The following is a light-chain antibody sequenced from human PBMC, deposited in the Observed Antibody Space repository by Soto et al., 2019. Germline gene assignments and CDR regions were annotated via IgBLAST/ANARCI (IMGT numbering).Light chain of an antibody. CDR3: QQRSNWIT. CDR1: QSVSNY. CDR2: GAS. J-gene: IGKJ5*01. V-gene: IGKV3-11*01. Sequence: DIVLTQSPATLSLSPGERATLSCRASQSVSNYLAWYQQKLGQAPRLLIYGASSRATGIPARFSGSGSGTDFTLTISSLEPEDFAVYYCQQRSNWITFGQGTRLEIK.